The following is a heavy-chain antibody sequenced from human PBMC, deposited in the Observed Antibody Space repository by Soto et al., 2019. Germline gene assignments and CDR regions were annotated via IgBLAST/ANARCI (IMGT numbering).Heavy chain of an antibody. D-gene: IGHD5-18*01. Sequence: EVQLVESGGGLVQPGGSLRLSCAASGFTFSSYSMNWVRQAPGKGLEWVSYISSSSSTIYYADSVKGRFTISRDNAKKSLYLQMNSLRDDDTSVYYCARDAAYSYGPFDYWGQGTLVTVSS. CDR3: ARDAAYSYGPFDY. CDR1: GFTFSSYS. CDR2: ISSSSSTI. V-gene: IGHV3-48*02. J-gene: IGHJ4*02.